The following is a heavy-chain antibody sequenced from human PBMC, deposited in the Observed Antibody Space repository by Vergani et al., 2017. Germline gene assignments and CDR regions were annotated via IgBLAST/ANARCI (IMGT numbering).Heavy chain of an antibody. D-gene: IGHD6-6*01. CDR3: ARQSYSSSLNYYFDY. V-gene: IGHV5-51*01. CDR1: GYSFISYW. CDR2: IYPGDSDT. J-gene: IGHJ4*02. Sequence: EVQLVQSGAEVKKPGESLKISCKGSGYSFISYWIVWVRQMPGKGLEWMGIIYPGDSDTRYSPSFQGQVTISADKSNSTAYLQGSSLKASDTAMYYCARQSYSSSLNYYFDYWGQGTLVTVSS.